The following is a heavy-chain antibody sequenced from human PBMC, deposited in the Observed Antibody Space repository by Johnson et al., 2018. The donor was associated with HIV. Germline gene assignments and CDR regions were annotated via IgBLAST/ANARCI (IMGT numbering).Heavy chain of an antibody. Sequence: VQLVESGGGLVQPGGSLRLSCGASGFTFNDHWMQWVRQAPGKGPVWVARIYNDGSRTTYADSVRGRFTISRDNAKYPVDLQMNSLRVEDTAVYYCAKVDCGGDTCAGYDPFDLWGQGTLVTVSS. CDR2: IYNDGSRT. V-gene: IGHV3-74*03. CDR3: AKVDCGGDTCAGYDPFDL. CDR1: GFTFNDHW. D-gene: IGHD2-21*01. J-gene: IGHJ3*01.